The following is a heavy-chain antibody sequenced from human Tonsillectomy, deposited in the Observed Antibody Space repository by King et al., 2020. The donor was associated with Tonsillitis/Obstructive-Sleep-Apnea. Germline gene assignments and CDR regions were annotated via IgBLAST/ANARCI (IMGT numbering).Heavy chain of an antibody. Sequence: QLQLQESGPGLVKPSETLSLTCSVSGGSIISDHWSWIRRPPGKGLEWIGYVYYSGRTNYNPSLKSRLIMSVDTSKNQFSLKLTSVTAADTAVYYCARQSGGTYTEGAFDIWGQGTMVTVSS. V-gene: IGHV4-59*08. CDR3: ARQSGGTYTEGAFDI. CDR2: VYYSGRT. D-gene: IGHD3-3*01. CDR1: GGSIISDH. J-gene: IGHJ3*02.